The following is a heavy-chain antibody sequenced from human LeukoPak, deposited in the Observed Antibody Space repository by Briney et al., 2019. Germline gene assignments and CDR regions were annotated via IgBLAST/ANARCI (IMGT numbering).Heavy chain of an antibody. CDR3: ARLSGWSSSSEH. CDR1: GGSISSYY. Sequence: SETLSLTCTVSGGSISSYYWSWIRQPPGKGLEWIGYIYYSGSTNYNPSLKSRVTISVDTSKNQFSLKLSSVIAADTAVYYCARLSGWSSSSEHWGQGTLVTVSS. CDR2: IYYSGST. V-gene: IGHV4-59*01. J-gene: IGHJ4*02. D-gene: IGHD6-6*01.